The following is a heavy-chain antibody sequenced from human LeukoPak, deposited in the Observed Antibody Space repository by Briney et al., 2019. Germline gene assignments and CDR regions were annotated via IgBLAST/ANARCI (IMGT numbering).Heavy chain of an antibody. CDR2: IYYSGTT. J-gene: IGHJ6*03. Sequence: SETLSLTCTISGASIDSYYWSWIRQPPGKGLEWIGYIYYSGTTNYNPSLKRRVTISVDTSKNQFSLKLSSVTAADTAVYYCARHGGYENDYYYYYMDVWGKGTTVTISS. CDR1: GASIDSYY. D-gene: IGHD5-12*01. V-gene: IGHV4-59*08. CDR3: ARHGGYENDYYYYYMDV.